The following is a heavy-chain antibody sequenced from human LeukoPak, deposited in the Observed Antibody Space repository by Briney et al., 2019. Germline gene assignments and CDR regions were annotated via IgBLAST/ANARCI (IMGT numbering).Heavy chain of an antibody. J-gene: IGHJ4*02. V-gene: IGHV1-24*01. Sequence: ASVKVSCKVSGYTLTELSMHWVRQAPGKGLEWMGGFDPEDGETIYAQKFQGRVTMTEDTSTDTAYMELSSLRSEDTTVYYCATIPYSSGWYSDYWGQGVLVTVSS. CDR2: FDPEDGET. CDR1: GYTLTELS. CDR3: ATIPYSSGWYSDY. D-gene: IGHD6-19*01.